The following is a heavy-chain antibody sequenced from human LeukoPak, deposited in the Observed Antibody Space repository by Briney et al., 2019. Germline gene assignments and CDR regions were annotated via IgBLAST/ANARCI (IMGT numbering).Heavy chain of an antibody. CDR3: ARGNIKFDY. J-gene: IGHJ4*02. CDR2: ISGSDYI. CDR1: GFTFSSYA. V-gene: IGHV3-21*01. Sequence: GGSLRLSCAASGFTFSSYAMSWVRQAPGKGLEWVSAISGSDYIYYVDSVKGRFTISRDNAKNSLFLQMNSLRAEDTAVYFCARGNIKFDYWGRGTLVTVSS.